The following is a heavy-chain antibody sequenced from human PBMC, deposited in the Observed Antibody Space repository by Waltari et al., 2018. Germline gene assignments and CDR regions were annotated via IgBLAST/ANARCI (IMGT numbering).Heavy chain of an antibody. J-gene: IGHJ6*03. CDR3: ASHPEDFYYYMDI. V-gene: IGHV3-21*06. Sequence: EVQLVESGGGLVKPGGSLRLSCAASGFNFNVYTMNWVRQTPGKGLEWVSSIGSSSTYTYYADSVKGRFTISRDNAAHLLYLEMNGLRPEDTGVYYCASHPEDFYYYMDIWGKGTTVTVSS. CDR2: IGSSSTYT. CDR1: GFNFNVYT.